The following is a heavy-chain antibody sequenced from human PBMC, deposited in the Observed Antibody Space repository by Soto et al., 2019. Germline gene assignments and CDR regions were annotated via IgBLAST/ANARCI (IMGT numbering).Heavy chain of an antibody. CDR3: ARGDGDFYGFYYHHYGLAG. Sequence: SETLSLTCTVSGGSISSGDYYWSWIRQPPGKGLEWIGYIYYSGSTYYNPSLKSRVTISVDTSKNQFSLKLSSVTAADTAVYYCARGDGDFYGFYYHHYGLAGSGQGTKVTVSS. CDR1: GGSISSGDYY. V-gene: IGHV4-30-4*01. D-gene: IGHD2-21*01. CDR2: IYYSGST. J-gene: IGHJ6*02.